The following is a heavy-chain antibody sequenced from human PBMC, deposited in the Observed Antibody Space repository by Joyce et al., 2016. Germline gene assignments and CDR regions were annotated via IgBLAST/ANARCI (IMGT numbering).Heavy chain of an antibody. V-gene: IGHV4-39*07. D-gene: IGHD3-16*01. CDR3: AGDWNYHDDPYYFDY. CDR2: VYYYGST. J-gene: IGHJ4*02. Sequence: QLQLQESGPGLVKPSETLSLTCTVSGVSISSTSYYWGWIRQPPGKGLEWIGCVYYYGSTYYNPSLKSRVTISLDTSGNRFALKLNSVTAADTAMYYCAGDWNYHDDPYYFDYWGQGTLVTVSS. CDR1: GVSISSTSYY.